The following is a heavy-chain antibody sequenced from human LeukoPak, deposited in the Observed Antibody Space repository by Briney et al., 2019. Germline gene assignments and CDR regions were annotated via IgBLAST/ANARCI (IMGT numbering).Heavy chain of an antibody. CDR1: GYSFTSYW. CDR2: IYPDDSET. V-gene: IGHV5-51*01. Sequence: GESLKISCKGSGYSFTSYWIGWVRQMPGKGLEWMGIIYPDDSETNYSPSFQGQVSMSVDKSVTTAYLQWSSLKASDTAIYYCARQAYGSHFDAFDIWGQGTMVTVSS. D-gene: IGHD3-22*01. J-gene: IGHJ3*02. CDR3: ARQAYGSHFDAFDI.